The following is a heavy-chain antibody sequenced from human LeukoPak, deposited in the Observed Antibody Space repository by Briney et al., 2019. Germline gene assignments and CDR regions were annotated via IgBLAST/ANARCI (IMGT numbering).Heavy chain of an antibody. V-gene: IGHV4-59*01. CDR3: ARLSKIATAGPNYYHSMDV. Sequence: SETLSLTCTVSGGSITNYYWTWIRQPPGKGLEWIGYIYYSGSTNYNPSLKSRVTISVDTSKNQFSLKLSSVTAADTALYYCARLSKIATAGPNYYHSMDVWGQGTTVTVPS. J-gene: IGHJ6*02. CDR2: IYYSGST. D-gene: IGHD6-13*01. CDR1: GGSITNYY.